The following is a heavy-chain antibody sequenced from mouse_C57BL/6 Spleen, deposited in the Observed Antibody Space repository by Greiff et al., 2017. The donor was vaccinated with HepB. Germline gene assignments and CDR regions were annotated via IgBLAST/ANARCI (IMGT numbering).Heavy chain of an antibody. D-gene: IGHD1-1*01. Sequence: VQLQQSGPELVKPGASVKISCKASGYAFSSSWMNWVKQRPGKGLEWIGRIYPGDGDTNYNGKFKGKATLTADKSSSTAYMQLSSLTSEDSAVYFCARHGSSPYAMDYWGQGTSVTVSS. CDR1: GYAFSSSW. CDR2: IYPGDGDT. V-gene: IGHV1-82*01. J-gene: IGHJ4*01. CDR3: ARHGSSPYAMDY.